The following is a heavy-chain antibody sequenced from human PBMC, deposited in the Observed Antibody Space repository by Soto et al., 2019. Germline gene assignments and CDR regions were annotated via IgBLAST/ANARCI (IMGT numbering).Heavy chain of an antibody. D-gene: IGHD2-15*01. CDR3: ARHSAPELNCSGGSCYSNYYYYYGMDV. V-gene: IGHV5-10-1*01. Sequence: GESLKISCKGSGYSFTSYWISWVRQMPGKGLEWMGRIDPSDSYTNYSPSFQGHVTISADKSISTAYLQWSSLKASDTAMYYCARHSAPELNCSGGSCYSNYYYYYGMDVWGQGTTVTVSS. CDR2: IDPSDSYT. J-gene: IGHJ6*02. CDR1: GYSFTSYW.